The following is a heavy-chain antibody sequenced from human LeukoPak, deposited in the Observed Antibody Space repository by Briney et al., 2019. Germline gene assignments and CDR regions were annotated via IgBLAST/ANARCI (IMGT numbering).Heavy chain of an antibody. CDR3: AKDGGWSFDY. V-gene: IGHV3-30*18. D-gene: IGHD6-19*01. CDR2: ISYDGSNK. CDR1: GFTFSSYG. Sequence: GGSLRLSCAASGFTFSSYGMHWVRQAPGKGLEWVAVISYDGSNKYYADSVKGRFTISRDNSKNTLYLQMNSLRAEDTAVYYCAKDGGWSFDYWGQGTLVTVSP. J-gene: IGHJ4*02.